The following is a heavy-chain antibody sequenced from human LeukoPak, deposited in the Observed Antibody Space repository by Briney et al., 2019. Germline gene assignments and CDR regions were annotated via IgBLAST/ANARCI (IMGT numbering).Heavy chain of an antibody. V-gene: IGHV3-7*01. CDR1: GFTFSTYW. D-gene: IGHD4-17*01. CDR3: ARAPYGENY. J-gene: IGHJ4*02. Sequence: PGGSLRLSCAASGFTFSTYWMIWLRQAPGKGLEWVANIKEDGSEKYYVDSVKGRFTISRDNAKNSLYLQMNSLRVEDTAVYYCARAPYGENYWGQGTLVTVSS. CDR2: IKEDGSEK.